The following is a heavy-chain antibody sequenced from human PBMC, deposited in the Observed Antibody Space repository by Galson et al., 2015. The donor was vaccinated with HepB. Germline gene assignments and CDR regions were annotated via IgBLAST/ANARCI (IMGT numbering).Heavy chain of an antibody. CDR3: VTESSYRVHN. CDR2: IYRDGTT. J-gene: IGHJ4*02. CDR1: GFSISSYY. Sequence: SLRLSCAASGFSISSYYMNWVRQAPGKRLEWVSVIYRDGTTYYTDSVRGRFTISRDISKNTLYLQMNNLRGEDTAVYYCVTESSYRVHNWGQRTLVSVSS. D-gene: IGHD1-1*01. V-gene: IGHV3-53*01.